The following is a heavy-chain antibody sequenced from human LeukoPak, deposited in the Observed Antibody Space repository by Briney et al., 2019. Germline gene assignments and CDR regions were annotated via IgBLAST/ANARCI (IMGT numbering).Heavy chain of an antibody. CDR2: ISSSSSTI. J-gene: IGHJ4*02. D-gene: IGHD3-10*01. Sequence: PGGSLRLSCAASGFTFSSYSMNWVRQAPGKGLEWVSYISSSSSTIYYADSVKGRFTISGDNAKNSLYLQMNSLRAEDTAVYYCARERGSDYWGQGTLVTVSS. CDR1: GFTFSSYS. CDR3: ARERGSDY. V-gene: IGHV3-48*01.